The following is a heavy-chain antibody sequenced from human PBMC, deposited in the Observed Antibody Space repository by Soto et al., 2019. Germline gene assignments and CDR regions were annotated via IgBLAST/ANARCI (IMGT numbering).Heavy chain of an antibody. V-gene: IGHV2-5*02. D-gene: IGHD3-3*01. CDR1: GFSLNTTGVG. J-gene: IGHJ5*02. CDR3: AHRLLKIFGVVPPLDP. Sequence: QITLKESGPTLVKPTQTLTLTCTFSGFSLNTTGVGVGWIRQPPGKALEWLALIYWDDDKRYSPSLKTRLTITKATSKNQVVLTMSNMALVDTSTYYCAHRLLKIFGVVPPLDPWGQGTLVTVSS. CDR2: IYWDDDK.